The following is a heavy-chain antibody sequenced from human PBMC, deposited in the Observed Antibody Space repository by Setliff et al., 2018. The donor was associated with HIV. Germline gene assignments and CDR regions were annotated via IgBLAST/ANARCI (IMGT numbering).Heavy chain of an antibody. CDR2: INAGNGNT. CDR1: GYTFTSYA. CDR3: ARDPHRYFRGTVSTSWFDP. J-gene: IGHJ5*02. V-gene: IGHV1-3*01. Sequence: GASVKVSCKASGYTFTSYAMHWVRQAPGQRLEWVGWINAGNGNTKYSQKFQGRVTITRDTSASTAYMELSSLRSEDTAVYYCARDPHRYFRGTVSTSWFDPWGQGTLVTVSS. D-gene: IGHD4-4*01.